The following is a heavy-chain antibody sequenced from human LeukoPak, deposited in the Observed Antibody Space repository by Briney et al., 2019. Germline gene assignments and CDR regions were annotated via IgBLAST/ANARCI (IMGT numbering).Heavy chain of an antibody. Sequence: PGGSLRLSCVASGFSISSHWMSWVRQAPGKGLEWVSYISSSSSTIYYADSVKGRFTISRDNAKNSLYLQMNSLRAEDTAVYYCASSVAAAGLNFDYWGQGTLVTVSS. CDR2: ISSSSSTI. J-gene: IGHJ4*02. D-gene: IGHD6-13*01. V-gene: IGHV3-48*04. CDR3: ASSVAAAGLNFDY. CDR1: GFSISSHW.